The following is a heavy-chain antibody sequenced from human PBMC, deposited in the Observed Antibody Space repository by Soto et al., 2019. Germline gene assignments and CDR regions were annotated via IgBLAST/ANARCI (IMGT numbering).Heavy chain of an antibody. V-gene: IGHV1-24*01. J-gene: IGHJ3*02. D-gene: IGHD3-16*02. CDR3: ATELADYVWGSYRYMGDAFDI. Sequence: QVQLVQSGAEVKKPGASVKVSCKVSGYTLTELSMHWVRQAPGKGLEWMGGFDPEDGETIYAQKFQGRVTMTEDTSTDTAYMELSSLRSEDTAVYYCATELADYVWGSYRYMGDAFDIWGQGTMVTVSS. CDR2: FDPEDGET. CDR1: GYTLTELS.